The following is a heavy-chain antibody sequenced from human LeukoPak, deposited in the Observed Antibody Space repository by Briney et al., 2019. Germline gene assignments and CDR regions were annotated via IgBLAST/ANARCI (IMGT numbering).Heavy chain of an antibody. CDR1: GNSFSSFA. CDR2: ITPPVGIP. J-gene: IGHJ3*02. V-gene: IGHV1-69*04. Sequence: SVKVSCKASGNSFSSFAISWVRQAPGQGPEWMGRITPPVGIPTYAPKFTGRVTITADYSSATAYLELGSLTSEDTAVYYCARDPTPILGGLDIWGQGTMVTVSS. CDR3: ARDPTPILGGLDI. D-gene: IGHD3-3*02.